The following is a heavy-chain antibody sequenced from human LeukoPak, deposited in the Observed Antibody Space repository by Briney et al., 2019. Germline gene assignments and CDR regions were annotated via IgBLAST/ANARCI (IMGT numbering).Heavy chain of an antibody. J-gene: IGHJ6*03. V-gene: IGHV3-48*03. CDR1: EFTFSSYE. CDR3: TRDPLSKSRIHEGSMDV. Sequence: QPGGSLRLSCAASEFTFSSYEMNWVRQAPGKGLQWISYISSGGSTIYYADSVKGRFTISRDNAKNSLYLQMNSLRAEDTAVYYCTRDPLSKSRIHEGSMDVWGKGTTVTISS. D-gene: IGHD3-10*01. CDR2: ISSGGSTI.